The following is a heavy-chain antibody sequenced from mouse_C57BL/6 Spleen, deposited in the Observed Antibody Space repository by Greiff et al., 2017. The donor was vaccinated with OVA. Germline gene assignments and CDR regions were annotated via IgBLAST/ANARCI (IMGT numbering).Heavy chain of an antibody. V-gene: IGHV3-6*01. J-gene: IGHJ3*01. D-gene: IGHD2-1*01. CDR3: ARGSRGNPWFAY. CDR2: ISYDGSN. CDR1: GYSITSGYY. Sequence: EVQLQESGPGLVKPSQSLSLTCSVTGYSITSGYYWNWIRQFPGNKLEWMGYISYDGSNNYNPSLKNRISITRDTSKNQFFLKLNSVTTEDTATYYCARGSRGNPWFAYWGQGTLVTVSA.